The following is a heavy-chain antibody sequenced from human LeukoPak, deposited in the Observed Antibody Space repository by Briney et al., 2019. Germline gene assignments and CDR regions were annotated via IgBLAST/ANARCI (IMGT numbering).Heavy chain of an antibody. CDR2: ISSSGSTI. V-gene: IGHV3-11*01. D-gene: IGHD3-22*01. CDR1: GFTFSDYY. J-gene: IGHJ3*02. Sequence: KPGGSLRLSCAASGFTFSDYYMSWIRQAPGKGLEWVSYISSSGSTIYYADSVKGRFTISRDNAKNSLYLQMNSLRAEDTAVYYCARDSRYYYDSSGYYPPRGAFDIWGQGTMVTVSS. CDR3: ARDSRYYYDSSGYYPPRGAFDI.